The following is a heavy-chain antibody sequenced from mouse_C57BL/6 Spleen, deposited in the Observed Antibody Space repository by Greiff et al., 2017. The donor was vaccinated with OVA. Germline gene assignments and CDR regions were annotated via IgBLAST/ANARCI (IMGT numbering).Heavy chain of an antibody. V-gene: IGHV1-26*01. D-gene: IGHD6-1*01. CDR1: GYTFTDYY. J-gene: IGHJ4*01. CDR3: ARLAGYYAMDY. Sequence: EVQLQQSGPELVKPGASVKISCKASGYTFTDYYMNWVKQSHGKSLEWIGAINPNNGGTSYNQKFKGKATLTVDKSSSTAYMELRSLTSEDSAVYYCARLAGYYAMDYWGQGTSVTVSS. CDR2: INPNNGGT.